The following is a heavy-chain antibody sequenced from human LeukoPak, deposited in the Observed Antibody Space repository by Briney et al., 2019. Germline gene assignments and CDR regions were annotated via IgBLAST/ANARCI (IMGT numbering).Heavy chain of an antibody. V-gene: IGHV3-53*01. D-gene: IGHD2-21*02. Sequence: GGSLRLSCAASGFTVSGNYMSWVRQAPGEGLEWVSIIYSGGSTYYADSVKGRFTISRDNSKNTLYLQMNSLRAEDTAVYYCAKDKGVVVTEVWDYWGQGTLVTVSS. CDR1: GFTVSGNY. J-gene: IGHJ4*02. CDR2: IYSGGST. CDR3: AKDKGVVVTEVWDY.